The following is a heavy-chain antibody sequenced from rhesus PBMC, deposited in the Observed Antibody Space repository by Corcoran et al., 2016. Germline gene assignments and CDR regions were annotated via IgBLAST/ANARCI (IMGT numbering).Heavy chain of an antibody. Sequence: QVQLQESGPGLVKPSETLSLTCAVSGYSISSGYGWGWIRQPPGKGLEWIEQIYGGSGSTYYNPSLKSRVTVSKDTSKNQFSLKLSSVTAADTAVYYCARAAAGTGAFDFWGQGLRVTVSS. CDR3: ARAAAGTGAFDF. V-gene: IGHV4-127*01. J-gene: IGHJ3*01. CDR2: IYGGSGST. CDR1: GYSISSGYG. D-gene: IGHD6-25*01.